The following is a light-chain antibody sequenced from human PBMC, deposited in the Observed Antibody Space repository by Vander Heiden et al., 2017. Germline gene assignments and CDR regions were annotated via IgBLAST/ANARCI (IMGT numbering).Light chain of an antibody. CDR1: SSNIGSYT. V-gene: IGLV1-44*01. J-gene: IGLJ2*01. CDR3: AAWEDSLNGVV. Sequence: QSVLAQPPSASGPPGPRVTISCSGSSSNIGSYTVNWYQQLPGTAPKLLIYTNHQRPSGVPDRFSGSRSGTSASLAISGLQSDDEAEYYCAAWEDSLNGVVFGGGTKLTVL. CDR2: TNH.